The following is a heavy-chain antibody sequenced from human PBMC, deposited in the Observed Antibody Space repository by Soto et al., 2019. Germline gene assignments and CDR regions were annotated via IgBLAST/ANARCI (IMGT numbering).Heavy chain of an antibody. V-gene: IGHV3-23*01. CDR2: ISGSGGST. CDR1: GFTFSSYA. Sequence: GGSLRLSCAASGFTFSSYAMSWVRQAPGKGLEWVSAISGSGGSTYYADSVKGRFTISRDNSKNTLYLQMNSLRAEDTAVYYCANAGEGLDSSSSDYYGMDVWGQGTTVTVSS. J-gene: IGHJ6*02. D-gene: IGHD6-6*01. CDR3: ANAGEGLDSSSSDYYGMDV.